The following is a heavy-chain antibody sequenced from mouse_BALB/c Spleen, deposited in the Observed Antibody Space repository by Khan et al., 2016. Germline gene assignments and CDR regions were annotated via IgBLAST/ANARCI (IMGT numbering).Heavy chain of an antibody. D-gene: IGHD2-4*01. CDR3: ASSPYDYDVVFAY. CDR2: IDPANGNT. V-gene: IGHV14-3*02. J-gene: IGHJ3*01. Sequence: VQLQQSGAELVKPGASVKLSCTASGFNIKDTYMHWVKQRPEQGLEWIGRIDPANGNTKYDPKFQGKATITADTSSNTAYLQLSSLSSEDTAVYYCASSPYDYDVVFAYWGQGTLVTVSA. CDR1: GFNIKDTY.